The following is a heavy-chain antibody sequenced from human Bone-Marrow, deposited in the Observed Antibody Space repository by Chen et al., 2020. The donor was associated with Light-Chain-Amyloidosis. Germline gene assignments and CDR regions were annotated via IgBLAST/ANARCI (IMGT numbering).Heavy chain of an antibody. CDR2: ISRSSSHI. Sequence: EVQLVESGGGLVKPGGSLRLSWVASGFTFSSYTMNWVRQPPGRGLEWVSSISRSSSHIYYADSMRGRFTISRDNAKNSLYLQMNNLRAEDTAVYYCARGGSYYYFDYWGQGILVTVSS. CDR3: ARGGSYYYFDY. CDR1: GFTFSSYT. V-gene: IGHV3-21*01. J-gene: IGHJ4*02. D-gene: IGHD1-26*01.